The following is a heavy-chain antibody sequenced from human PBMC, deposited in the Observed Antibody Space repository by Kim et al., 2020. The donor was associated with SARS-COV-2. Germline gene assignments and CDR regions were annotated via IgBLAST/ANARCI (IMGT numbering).Heavy chain of an antibody. V-gene: IGHV3-30*02. D-gene: IGHD2-15*01. Sequence: RFTNSRDNSKNTLYLQMNSLRAEDTAVYYCAKGNIVVVVAATSYYYGMDVWGQGTTVTVSS. J-gene: IGHJ6*02. CDR3: AKGNIVVVVAATSYYYGMDV.